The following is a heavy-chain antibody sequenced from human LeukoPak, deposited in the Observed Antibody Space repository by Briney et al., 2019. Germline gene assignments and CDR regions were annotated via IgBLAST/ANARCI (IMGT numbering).Heavy chain of an antibody. CDR2: IYYSGST. D-gene: IGHD4/OR15-4a*01. CDR1: AGSISSYY. V-gene: IGHV4-59*01. Sequence: SETLSLTCTVSAGSISSYYWSWIRQPPGKGLEWIGYIYYSGSTNYNPSLKSRVTISVDTSKNQFSLKLSSVTAADTAVYYCARYLDYYNWFDPWGQETLVTVSS. J-gene: IGHJ5*02. CDR3: ARYLDYYNWFDP.